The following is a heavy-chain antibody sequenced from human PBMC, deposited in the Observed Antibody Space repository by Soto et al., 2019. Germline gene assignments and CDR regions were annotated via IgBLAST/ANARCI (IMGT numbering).Heavy chain of an antibody. D-gene: IGHD1-26*01. CDR1: GGTFSSYT. V-gene: IGHV1-69*02. CDR3: ARCLGSYGMDV. Sequence: QVQLVQSGAEVKKPGSSVKVSCKASGGTFSSYTISWVRQAPGQGLEWMGRIIPILGIANYAQKFQGRVTITADKSTSTDYMELSSLRSEDTAVYYCARCLGSYGMDVWGQGPTVTVSS. J-gene: IGHJ6*02. CDR2: IIPILGIA.